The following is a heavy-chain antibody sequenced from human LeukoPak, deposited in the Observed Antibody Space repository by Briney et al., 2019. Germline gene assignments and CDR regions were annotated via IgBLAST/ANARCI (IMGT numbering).Heavy chain of an antibody. CDR2: INHSGST. CDR1: GGSFSGYY. D-gene: IGHD2-15*01. J-gene: IGHJ4*02. Sequence: SETLSLTCAVYGGSFSGYYWSWIRQPPGKGLEWIGEINHSGSTNYNPSLKSRVTISVDTSKNQFSLKLSSVTAADTAVYYCASSPRLWVVAKPRRNDHFDYWGQGTLVTVSS. CDR3: ASSPRLWVVAKPRRNDHFDY. V-gene: IGHV4-34*01.